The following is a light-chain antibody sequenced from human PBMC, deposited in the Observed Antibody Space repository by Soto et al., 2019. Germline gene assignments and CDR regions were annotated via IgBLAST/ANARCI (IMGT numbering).Light chain of an antibody. V-gene: IGKV1-5*01. CDR2: DAS. J-gene: IGKJ1*01. Sequence: DIQIIQCPSTLSASVGKIVSITCRASHSISSWLAWYQPKQGKAPQILIYDASSLESGVPSRFSGSGSGTEFTLTVSRPQPDDFATYYCQQYNSYSRTFGQGTKV. CDR3: QQYNSYSRT. CDR1: HSISSW.